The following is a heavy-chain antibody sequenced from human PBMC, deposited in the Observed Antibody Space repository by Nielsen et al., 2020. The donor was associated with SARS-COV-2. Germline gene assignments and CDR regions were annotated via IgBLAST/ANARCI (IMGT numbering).Heavy chain of an antibody. Sequence: SETLSLTCTVSGGSISSGGYYWSWIRHHPGKGLEWIGYIYFSGRTCYNPSLKSRVTLSVDTSKNQFSLSLRSVTAADKNVENGASKSSGYDHYNYGMDVWGQGTTVTVSS. D-gene: IGHD5-12*01. CDR1: GGSISSGGYY. J-gene: IGHJ6*02. CDR3: ASKSSGYDHYNYGMDV. CDR2: IYFSGRT. V-gene: IGHV4-31*03.